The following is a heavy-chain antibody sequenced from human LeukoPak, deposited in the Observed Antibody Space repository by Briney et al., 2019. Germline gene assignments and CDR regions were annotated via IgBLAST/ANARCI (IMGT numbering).Heavy chain of an antibody. CDR2: ISGSGGST. V-gene: IGHV3-23*01. D-gene: IGHD1-26*01. Sequence: GGSLRLSCAASGFTFSSYAMSWVRQAPGKGLEWVSAISGSGGSTYYADSVKGRFTISRDNSKNTLYLQMNSLRAEDTAVYYCARVWGGSYLEYFQHWGQGTLVTVSS. CDR1: GFTFSSYA. J-gene: IGHJ1*01. CDR3: ARVWGGSYLEYFQH.